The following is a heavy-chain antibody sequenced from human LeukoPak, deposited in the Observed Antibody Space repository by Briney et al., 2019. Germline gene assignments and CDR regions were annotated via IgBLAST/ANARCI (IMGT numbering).Heavy chain of an antibody. J-gene: IGHJ6*02. D-gene: IGHD6-25*01. CDR3: AREVESGVMDV. CDR2: ISYDGSNK. V-gene: IGHV3-30-3*01. Sequence: GGSLRLSCAASGFTFSSYAMHWVRQAPGKGLEWVAVISYDGSNKYYAGSVKGRFTTSRDNSKNTLYLQMNSLRAEDTAVYYCAREVESGVMDVWGQGTTVTVSS. CDR1: GFTFSSYA.